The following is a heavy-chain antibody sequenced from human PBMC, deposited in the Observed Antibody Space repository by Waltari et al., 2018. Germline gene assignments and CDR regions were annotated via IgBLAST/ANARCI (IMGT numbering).Heavy chain of an antibody. V-gene: IGHV3-48*04. Sequence: EVQLVESGGGLVQPGGSLRLSCAASGFTFSSYSMNWVRQAPGKGLEWVSYISSSSTIYYADSVKGRFTISRDNAKNSLYLQMNSLIAEDTAVYYCAGRFDYWGQGTLVTVSS. CDR3: AGRFDY. CDR1: GFTFSSYS. CDR2: ISSSSTI. J-gene: IGHJ4*02. D-gene: IGHD1-26*01.